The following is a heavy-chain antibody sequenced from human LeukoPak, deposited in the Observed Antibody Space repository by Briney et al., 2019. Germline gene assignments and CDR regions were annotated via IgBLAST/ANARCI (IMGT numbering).Heavy chain of an antibody. CDR2: ISSSSSYT. D-gene: IGHD6-13*01. CDR1: GFTFSDYY. V-gene: IGHV3-11*05. J-gene: IGHJ4*02. Sequence: GGSLRLSCAASGFTFSDYYMSWIRQAPGKGLEWVSYISSSSSYTNYADSVKGRFTISRDNAKNSLYLQMNSLRAEDTAVYYCARAPRRSSHHDYWGQGTLVTVSS. CDR3: ARAPRRSSHHDY.